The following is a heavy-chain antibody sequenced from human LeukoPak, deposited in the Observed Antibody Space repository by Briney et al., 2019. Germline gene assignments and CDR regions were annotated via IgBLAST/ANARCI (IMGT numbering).Heavy chain of an antibody. CDR1: EYTFTRYY. Sequence: ASVKVSFKASEYTFTRYYMHWVRQAPGQGLGWMGWINPNTGGTNYAQKFQGRVTMTRDTSITTAYMELRSLEYDDTAVYYCAKDFRDQWLVNAFHIWGQGTMVTVSS. CDR2: INPNTGGT. J-gene: IGHJ3*02. D-gene: IGHD6-19*01. V-gene: IGHV1-2*02. CDR3: AKDFRDQWLVNAFHI.